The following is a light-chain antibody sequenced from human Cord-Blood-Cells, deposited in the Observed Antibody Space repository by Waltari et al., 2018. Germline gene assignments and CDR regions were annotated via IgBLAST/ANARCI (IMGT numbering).Light chain of an antibody. CDR2: AAS. CDR1: QSSRSY. CDR3: QQSYSTPWT. J-gene: IGKJ1*01. Sequence: IQMTQSPSSLSASVGDRVTITCRASQSSRSYLNWYQQKPGKAPKLLFYAASRLQTGVPSRFSGSGSGTDFTLTISSLQPEDFATYYCQQSYSTPWTFGQGTKVEIK. V-gene: IGKV1-39*01.